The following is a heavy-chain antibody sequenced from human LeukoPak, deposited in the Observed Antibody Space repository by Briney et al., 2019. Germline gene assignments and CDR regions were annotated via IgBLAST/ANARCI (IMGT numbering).Heavy chain of an antibody. Sequence: SETLSLTCTVSGGSISSGSYYWSWIRQPAGKGLEWIGRIYTSGSTNYNPSLKSRVTISVDTSKNQFSLKLSSVTAADTAVYYCARDLAMVRGVLDYWGQGTLVTVSS. CDR2: IYTSGST. J-gene: IGHJ4*02. CDR1: GGSISSGSYY. V-gene: IGHV4-61*02. D-gene: IGHD3-10*01. CDR3: ARDLAMVRGVLDY.